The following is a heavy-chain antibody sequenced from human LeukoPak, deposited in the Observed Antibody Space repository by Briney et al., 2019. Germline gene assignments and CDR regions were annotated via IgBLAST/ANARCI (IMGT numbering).Heavy chain of an antibody. J-gene: IGHJ4*02. CDR1: GFTFDDYA. D-gene: IGHD3-22*01. Sequence: GGSLRLSCAASGFTFDDYAMHWVRQAPGKGLEWVSGIGWNSGSIGYADSVKGRFTISRDNAKNSLYLQMNSLRAEDTALYYCATLRTAKYYDSSDDYWGQGTLVTVSS. CDR3: ATLRTAKYYDSSDDY. V-gene: IGHV3-9*01. CDR2: IGWNSGSI.